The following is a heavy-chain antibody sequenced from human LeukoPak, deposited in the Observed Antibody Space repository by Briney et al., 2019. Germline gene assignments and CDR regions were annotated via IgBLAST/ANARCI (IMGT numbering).Heavy chain of an antibody. CDR2: ISASGGNS. Sequence: GGSLRLSCEASGFTFSDSAMSWVRQASGRGLEWVSLISASGGNSYYAASVKGRFTVSRGSSKNTRHLQMNSLRAEDTAVYYCARDIELSCWGQGTLVTVSS. D-gene: IGHD1-26*01. V-gene: IGHV3-23*01. J-gene: IGHJ4*02. CDR1: GFTFSDSA. CDR3: ARDIELSC.